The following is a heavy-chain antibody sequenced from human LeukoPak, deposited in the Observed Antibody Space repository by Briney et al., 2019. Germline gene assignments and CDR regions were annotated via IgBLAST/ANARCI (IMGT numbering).Heavy chain of an antibody. CDR3: ARELLGGNSDFHPFQH. Sequence: ASVKVSCKASGYTFTSYDINWVRQATGQGLEWMGWMNPNSGNTGYAQKFQGRVTMTRNTSISTAYMELSSLRSEDTAVYYCARELLGGNSDFHPFQHWGQGTLVTVSS. V-gene: IGHV1-8*01. CDR2: MNPNSGNT. CDR1: GYTFTSYD. J-gene: IGHJ1*01. D-gene: IGHD4-23*01.